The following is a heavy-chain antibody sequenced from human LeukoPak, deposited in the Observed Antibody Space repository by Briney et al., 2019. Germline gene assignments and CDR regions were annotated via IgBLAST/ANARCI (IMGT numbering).Heavy chain of an antibody. CDR3: ARGAPTTRIGAGRFGY. Sequence: ASVKVSCKAFGYSLTNYYVHWVRQAPGQGLEWMGEINPSGGSTSYAQKFQGRITVTRDTCTNTVYMDLSSLRSEDTATYYCARGAPTTRIGAGRFGYWGQGSLLTVAS. V-gene: IGHV1-46*01. D-gene: IGHD5-12*01. CDR2: INPSGGST. J-gene: IGHJ4*02. CDR1: GYSLTNYY.